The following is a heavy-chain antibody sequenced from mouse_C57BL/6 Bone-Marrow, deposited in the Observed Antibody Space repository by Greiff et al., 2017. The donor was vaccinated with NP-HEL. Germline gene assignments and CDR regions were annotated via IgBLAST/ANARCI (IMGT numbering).Heavy chain of an antibody. CDR3: ARRDGYYVDY. CDR2: ISSGGSYT. Sequence: VQLKESGGDLVKPGGSLKLSCAASGFTFSSYGMSWVRQTPDKRLEWVATISSGGSYTYYPDSVKGRFTISRDNAKNTLYLQMSSLKSEDTAMYYCARRDGYYVDYWGQGTTLTVSS. CDR1: GFTFSSYG. V-gene: IGHV5-6*01. J-gene: IGHJ2*01. D-gene: IGHD2-3*01.